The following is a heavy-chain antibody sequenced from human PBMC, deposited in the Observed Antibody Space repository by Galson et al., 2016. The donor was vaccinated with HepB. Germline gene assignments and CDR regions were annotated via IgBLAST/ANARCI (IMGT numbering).Heavy chain of an antibody. J-gene: IGHJ4*02. V-gene: IGHV3-23*01. D-gene: IGHD1-26*01. CDR2: ISGSGST. Sequence: WVSSISGSGSTYYADSVKGRFTISRDNSKNTLYLQMNSLRVEDTAVFYCAKGHAATPGAPRVDYWGRGTLVTVSS. CDR3: AKGHAATPGAPRVDY.